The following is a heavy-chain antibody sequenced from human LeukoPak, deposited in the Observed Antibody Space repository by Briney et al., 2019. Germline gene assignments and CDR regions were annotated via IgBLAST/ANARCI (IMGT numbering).Heavy chain of an antibody. CDR1: GGTFSSYA. CDR3: ARRTDYYFDY. Sequence: SVKVSCKASGGTFSSYAISWVRQAPGQGLEWMGGIIPIFGTANYAQKFQGRVTITADESTSTAYMKLSSLRSEDTAVYYCARRTDYYFDYWGQGTLVTVSS. CDR2: IIPIFGTA. D-gene: IGHD1-1*01. J-gene: IGHJ4*02. V-gene: IGHV1-69*13.